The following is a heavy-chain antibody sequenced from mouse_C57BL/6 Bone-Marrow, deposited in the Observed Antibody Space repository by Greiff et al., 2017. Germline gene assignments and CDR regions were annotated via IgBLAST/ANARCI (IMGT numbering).Heavy chain of an antibody. CDR2: ISDGGSYT. J-gene: IGHJ2*01. CDR3: ARGSNYVGYFDY. V-gene: IGHV5-4*03. D-gene: IGHD2-5*01. Sequence: EVKVVESGGGLVKPGGSLKLSCAASGFTFSSYAMSWVRQTPEKRLEWVATISDGGSYTYYPDNVKGRFTISRDNAKNNLYLQMSHLKSEDTAMYYCARGSNYVGYFDYWGQGTTLTVSS. CDR1: GFTFSSYA.